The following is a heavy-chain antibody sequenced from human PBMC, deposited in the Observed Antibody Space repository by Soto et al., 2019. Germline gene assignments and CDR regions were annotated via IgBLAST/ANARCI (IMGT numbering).Heavy chain of an antibody. CDR3: VKDESINWYSGHFRH. V-gene: IGHV3-30*18. Sequence: GGSLRLSCATSQFTFRSYGMHWVRQAPGKGLQWVAHISYDGHTQGLADSVKGRFTVSRDNAKNSLHLQMNSLRAEDTAFYYCVKDESINWYSGHFRHWGQGTLVTVS. D-gene: IGHD6-13*01. CDR1: QFTFRSYG. CDR2: ISYDGHTQ. J-gene: IGHJ1*01.